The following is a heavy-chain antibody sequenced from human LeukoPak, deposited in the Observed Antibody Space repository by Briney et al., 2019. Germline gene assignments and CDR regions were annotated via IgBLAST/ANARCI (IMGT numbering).Heavy chain of an antibody. CDR2: IGPRSGYI. CDR1: GFIFSDYR. J-gene: IGHJ4*02. Sequence: GGSMRLSCTGSGFIFSDYRMIWVRQAPGKGLEWVSSIGPRSGYIHYADSVKGRFTVSRDNAKNSLFLQMNSLRAEDTALYFCARDWPDEVRPAAAPGYYFDLWGQGTLVTVSS. CDR3: ARDWPDEVRPAAAPGYYFDL. V-gene: IGHV3-21*01. D-gene: IGHD6-25*01.